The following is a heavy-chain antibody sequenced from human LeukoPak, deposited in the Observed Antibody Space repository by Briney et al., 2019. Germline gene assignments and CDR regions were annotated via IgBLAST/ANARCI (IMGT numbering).Heavy chain of an antibody. D-gene: IGHD6-13*01. CDR3: ARHEERSSWFAPNWFDP. J-gene: IGHJ5*02. Sequence: PSETLSLTCTVSGGSLSSSSYFWGWIRQPPGKGLEWIGSIYYSGSTYYNPSLKSRVTISVDTPKNQFSLKLSSVTAADTAVYYCARHEERSSWFAPNWFDPWGQGTLVTVSS. CDR2: IYYSGST. V-gene: IGHV4-39*07. CDR1: GGSLSSSSYF.